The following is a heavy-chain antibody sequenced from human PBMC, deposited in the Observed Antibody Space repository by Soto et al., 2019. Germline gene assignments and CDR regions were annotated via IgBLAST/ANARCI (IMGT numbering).Heavy chain of an antibody. D-gene: IGHD4-17*01. V-gene: IGHV2-5*02. CDR1: GFSLSTSGVG. CDR3: AYSRYTVSGVDY. CDR2: IYWDDAK. Sequence: QITLKESGPTLVKPTQTLTLTCTFSGFSLSTSGVGVGWIRQPPGKALEWLALIYWDDAKRYSPSLKSRLTITKDTSKHQLVLTMTNMDPVDTATYYCAYSRYTVSGVDYWGQGTLVTVSS. J-gene: IGHJ4*02.